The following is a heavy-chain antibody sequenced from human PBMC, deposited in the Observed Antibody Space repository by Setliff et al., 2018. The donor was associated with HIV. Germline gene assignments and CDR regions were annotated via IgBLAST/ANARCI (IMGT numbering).Heavy chain of an antibody. V-gene: IGHV3-30*02. CDR1: GFTFSSYG. D-gene: IGHD2-15*01. J-gene: IGHJ6*02. CDR2: IRYDGSNK. Sequence: GGSLRLSCAASGFTFSSYGMHWVRQAPGKGLAWVAFIRYDGSNKYYADSVKGRFTIFRDNSKNTLYLQMNSLRVEDTAVYYCAKDVCSGAYCYAYYYYGMDVWGQGTMVTVSS. CDR3: AKDVCSGAYCYAYYYYGMDV.